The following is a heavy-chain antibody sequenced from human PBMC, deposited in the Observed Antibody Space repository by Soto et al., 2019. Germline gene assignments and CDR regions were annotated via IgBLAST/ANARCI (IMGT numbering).Heavy chain of an antibody. Sequence: GGSLRLSCAASGFTFSSYSMNWVRQAPGKGLEWVSSISSSSSYIYYADSVKGRFTISRDNAKNSLYLQMNSLRAEDTAVYYCASGNRRGWQDIVVVPAAYFDYWGQGTLVTVSS. D-gene: IGHD2-2*01. CDR2: ISSSSSYI. J-gene: IGHJ4*02. CDR3: ASGNRRGWQDIVVVPAAYFDY. V-gene: IGHV3-21*01. CDR1: GFTFSSYS.